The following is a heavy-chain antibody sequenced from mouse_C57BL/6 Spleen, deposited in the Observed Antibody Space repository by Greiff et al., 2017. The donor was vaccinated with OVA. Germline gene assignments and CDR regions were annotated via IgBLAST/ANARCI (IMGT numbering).Heavy chain of an antibody. CDR3: TRWVYYDYDGFAD. J-gene: IGHJ3*01. Sequence: VQLQQSGAELVRPGASVTLSCKASGYTFTDYEMHWVKQTPVHGLEWIGAIDPETGGTAYNQKFKGKAILTADKSSSTAYMELRSLTSEDSAVYYCTRWVYYDYDGFADWGQGTLVTVSA. CDR2: IDPETGGT. CDR1: GYTFTDYE. V-gene: IGHV1-15*01. D-gene: IGHD2-4*01.